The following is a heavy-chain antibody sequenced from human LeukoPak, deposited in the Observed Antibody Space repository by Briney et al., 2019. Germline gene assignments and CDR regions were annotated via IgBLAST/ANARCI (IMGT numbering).Heavy chain of an antibody. CDR3: AMRADYVFFDY. Sequence: QPGRSLRLSCAASGFTFSSYAMHWVRQAPGKGLEWVAVISYDGSNKYYADSVKGRFTISRDNSKNTLYLQMNSLRAEDTAVYYCAMRADYVFFDYWGQGTLVTVSS. J-gene: IGHJ4*02. D-gene: IGHD4-17*01. CDR1: GFTFSSYA. CDR2: ISYDGSNK. V-gene: IGHV3-30*04.